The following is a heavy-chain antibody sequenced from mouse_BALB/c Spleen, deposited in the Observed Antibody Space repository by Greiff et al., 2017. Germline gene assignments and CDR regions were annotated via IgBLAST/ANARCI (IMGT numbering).Heavy chain of an antibody. Sequence: QVQLKESGPGLVAPSQSLSITCTVSGFSLTSYGVHWVRQPPGKGLEWLGVIWAGGSTNYNSALMSRLSISKDNSKSQVFLKMNSLQTDNTAMYYCAKEDYCGSSLRYFDYWGQGTTLTVSS. CDR2: IWAGGST. D-gene: IGHD1-1*01. V-gene: IGHV2-9*02. CDR1: GFSLTSYG. CDR3: AKEDYCGSSLRYFDY. J-gene: IGHJ2*01.